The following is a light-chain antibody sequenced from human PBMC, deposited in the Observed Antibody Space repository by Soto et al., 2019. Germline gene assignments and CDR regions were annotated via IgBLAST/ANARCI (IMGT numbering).Light chain of an antibody. CDR3: QQYNSYSPET. Sequence: DIQMTQSPSSLSASVGDRVTITCRASQGVRNDLGWYQQKPGKAPKRLIYAASSLESGVPSRFSGSGSGTEFTLTISSLQPDDFATYYCQQYNSYSPETFGQGTKVDIK. J-gene: IGKJ1*01. V-gene: IGKV1-17*01. CDR2: AAS. CDR1: QGVRND.